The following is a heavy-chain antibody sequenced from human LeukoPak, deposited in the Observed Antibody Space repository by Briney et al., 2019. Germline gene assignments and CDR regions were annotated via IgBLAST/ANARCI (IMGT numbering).Heavy chain of an antibody. Sequence: PSETLSLTCSVTGVSIASGIYYWSWIRQPPGKGLEWIGYVFYSGSTNYNPSLKSRVTISVDTSKNQFSLKLSSVTAADTAVYYCARESRNSYYYYYMDVWGKGTTVTVSS. CDR2: VFYSGST. CDR3: ARESRNSYYYYYMDV. V-gene: IGHV4-61*01. CDR1: GVSIASGIYY. J-gene: IGHJ6*03.